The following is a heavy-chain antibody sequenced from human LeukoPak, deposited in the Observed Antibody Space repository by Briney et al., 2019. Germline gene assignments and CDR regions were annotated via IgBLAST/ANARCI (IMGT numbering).Heavy chain of an antibody. CDR2: IRYDGSNK. J-gene: IGHJ4*02. CDR3: ATRDPYSYKGRYYFDY. V-gene: IGHV3-30*02. CDR1: GFTFSSYG. Sequence: GGSLRLSCAASGFTFSSYGMHWVRQAPGKGLEWVAFIRYDGSNKYYADSVKGRFTISRDNSKNTLYLQMNSLRPEDTAVYYCATRDPYSYKGRYYFDYWGQGTLVTVSS. D-gene: IGHD5-18*01.